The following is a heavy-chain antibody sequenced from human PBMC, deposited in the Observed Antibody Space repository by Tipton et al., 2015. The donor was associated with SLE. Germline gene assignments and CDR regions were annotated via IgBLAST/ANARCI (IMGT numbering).Heavy chain of an antibody. CDR2: IRYDGSNK. CDR3: AKENEQPYNWNDVWVDY. Sequence: GSLRLSCAASGFTFSSYGMHWVRQAPGKGLEWVAFIRYDGSNKYYADSVKGRFTISRDNSKNTLYLQMNSLRAEDTAVYYCAKENEQPYNWNDVWVDYWGQGTLVTVSS. D-gene: IGHD1-1*01. V-gene: IGHV3-30*02. CDR1: GFTFSSYG. J-gene: IGHJ4*02.